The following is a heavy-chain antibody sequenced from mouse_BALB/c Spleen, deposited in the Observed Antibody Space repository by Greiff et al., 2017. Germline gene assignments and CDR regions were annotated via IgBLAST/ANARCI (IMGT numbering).Heavy chain of an antibody. CDR1: GFTFSIFG. D-gene: IGHD1-1*01. V-gene: IGHV5-17*02. CDR2: ISSGSSTI. Sequence: EVQRVESGGGLVQPGGSRKLSCAASGFTFSIFGMHWVRQAPEKGLEWVAYISSGSSTIYYADTVKGRFTISRDNPKNTLFLQMTSLRSEDTAMYYSARSPVVDYAMDYWGQGTSVTVSS. J-gene: IGHJ4*01. CDR3: ARSPVVDYAMDY.